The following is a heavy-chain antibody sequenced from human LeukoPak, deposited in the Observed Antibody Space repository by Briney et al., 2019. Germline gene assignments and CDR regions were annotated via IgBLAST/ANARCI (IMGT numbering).Heavy chain of an antibody. CDR2: ISGSGGST. CDR3: AKARYCSGGSCYGSSDY. J-gene: IGHJ4*02. Sequence: GGSLRLSCAASGFTFSSYAMSWVRQAPGKGLEWVSAISGSGGSTYYADSVKGRFTISRDNSKNTLYLQMNSLRAEDTAVYYCAKARYCSGGSCYGSSDYWGQGTLVTVSS. D-gene: IGHD2-15*01. V-gene: IGHV3-23*01. CDR1: GFTFSSYA.